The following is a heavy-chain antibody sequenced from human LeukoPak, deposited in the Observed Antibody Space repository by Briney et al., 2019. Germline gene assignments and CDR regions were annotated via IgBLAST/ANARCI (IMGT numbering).Heavy chain of an antibody. D-gene: IGHD1-1*01. J-gene: IGHJ4*02. Sequence: PGGSLGLSCAASGFTFNTYTMYWVRQAPGKGLEWVSGISNSGGSTYYADSVKGRFTISRDNSKNTLYLQMNSLRAEDTALYYCAKGLERESRLDSWGQGTLVTVSS. CDR1: GFTFNTYT. CDR3: AKGLERESRLDS. CDR2: ISNSGGST. V-gene: IGHV3-23*01.